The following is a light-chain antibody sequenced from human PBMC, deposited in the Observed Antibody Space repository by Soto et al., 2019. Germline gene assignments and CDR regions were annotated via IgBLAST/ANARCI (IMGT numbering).Light chain of an antibody. CDR2: DAS. CDR3: HQRSKWPPN. Sequence: EIVLTQSPATLSLSPGERATLSCRASQSVSSYLAWYHQNPGQAPRRLSYDASNRATGTPARFSGSGSGTDFALTISNLEPEDFAVYYCHQRSKWPPNFGQGTRLEIK. CDR1: QSVSSY. J-gene: IGKJ5*01. V-gene: IGKV3-11*01.